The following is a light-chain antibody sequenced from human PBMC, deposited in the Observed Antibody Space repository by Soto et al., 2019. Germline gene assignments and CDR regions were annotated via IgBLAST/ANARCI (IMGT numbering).Light chain of an antibody. CDR3: QQYGSSPRLT. CDR2: AAS. Sequence: EIGLTQSPGTLSLSPGERATLSCRASQSVTSSYLAWYQQKPGQAPRLLIYAASSRATGIPDRFSGSGSWTDFTLTIIRLEPEDFAVYYCQQYGSSPRLTFGGGTKVEIK. V-gene: IGKV3-20*01. J-gene: IGKJ4*01. CDR1: QSVTSSY.